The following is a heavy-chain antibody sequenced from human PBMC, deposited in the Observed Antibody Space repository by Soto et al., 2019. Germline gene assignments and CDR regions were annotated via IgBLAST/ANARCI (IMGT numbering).Heavy chain of an antibody. J-gene: IGHJ6*02. CDR2: ISAYNGNT. V-gene: IGHV1-18*01. Sequence: QVQLVQSGAEVKKPGASVKVSCKASGYTFTSYGISWVRQAPGQGLEWMGWISAYNGNTNYAQKLQGRVTMTTDTSXXTXYXXLRSLRSDDTAVYYCARGGTMVRGEHYYYYYGMDVWGQGTTVTVSS. CDR1: GYTFTSYG. CDR3: ARGGTMVRGEHYYYYYGMDV. D-gene: IGHD3-10*01.